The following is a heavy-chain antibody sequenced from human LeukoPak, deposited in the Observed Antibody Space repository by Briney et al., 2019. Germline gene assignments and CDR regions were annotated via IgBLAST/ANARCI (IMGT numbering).Heavy chain of an antibody. CDR1: GDSVSSYY. J-gene: IGHJ4*02. CDR3: ARKRSFDL. D-gene: IGHD3-9*01. Sequence: PSETLSLTCTDSGDSVSSYYWSWIRQPPGKRLEWIGCIYYSESATYNPSLKSRVTISLDTSKNQLFLKLSSVTAADTAVYYCARKRSFDLWGQGTLVTVSS. CDR2: IYYSESA. V-gene: IGHV4-59*02.